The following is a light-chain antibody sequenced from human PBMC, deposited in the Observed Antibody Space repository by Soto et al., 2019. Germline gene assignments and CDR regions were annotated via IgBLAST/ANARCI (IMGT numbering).Light chain of an antibody. CDR3: QQRTTET. CDR2: DAS. V-gene: IGKV3-11*01. Sequence: EIVLTQSPATLSLSPGDSATLSCRASQSISNFLAWYQQKPCQAPRLLISDASHRVTGVPGRFSGSGSGTDFTLNNSSLEPDDRAVYHCQQRTTETFGGGTKVEI. CDR1: QSISNF. J-gene: IGKJ4*01.